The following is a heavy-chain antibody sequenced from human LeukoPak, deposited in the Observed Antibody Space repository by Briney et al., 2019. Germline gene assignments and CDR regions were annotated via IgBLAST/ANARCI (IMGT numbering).Heavy chain of an antibody. CDR1: GFTFSSYA. Sequence: GGSLRLSCSASGFTFSSYAMHWVRQAPGKGLEYVSAISSIGGSTYYADSVKGRFTISRDNSKNTLYLQMSSLRAEDTAMYYCVKGGRGYSYGPPMGYWGQGTLVTVSS. CDR3: VKGGRGYSYGPPMGY. V-gene: IGHV3-64D*06. D-gene: IGHD5-18*01. J-gene: IGHJ4*02. CDR2: ISSIGGST.